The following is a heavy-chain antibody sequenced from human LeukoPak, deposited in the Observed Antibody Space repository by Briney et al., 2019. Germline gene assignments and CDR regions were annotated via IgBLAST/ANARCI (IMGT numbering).Heavy chain of an antibody. J-gene: IGHJ5*02. CDR3: ARHSGSGSLSRPFDP. CDR1: GASVTSGGFY. CDR2: VYYTGST. D-gene: IGHD3-10*01. V-gene: IGHV4-39*02. Sequence: PSETLSLTCTVSGASVTSGGFYWAWLRQPPGKGLEWFATVYYTGSTYYNPSLKSRVTISIDTSKNHFSLKLRSVVAPDTAVYYCARHSGSGSLSRPFDPWGQGTLVTASS.